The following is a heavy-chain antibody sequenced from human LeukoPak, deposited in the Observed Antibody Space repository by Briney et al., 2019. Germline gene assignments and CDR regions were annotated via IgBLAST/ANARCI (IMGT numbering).Heavy chain of an antibody. V-gene: IGHV1-18*01. D-gene: IGHD3-22*01. J-gene: IGHJ4*02. CDR2: ISAYNGNT. CDR3: ARGSTARYYYDSSGYYRGAVDY. CDR1: GYTFTTYG. Sequence: GASVKVSCKTSGYTFTTYGISWVRQAPGQGLEWMGWISAYNGNTNYAQKFQGRVTMTTDTSTNTAYMELRSLRFDDTAVYYCARGSTARYYYDSSGYYRGAVDYWGQGTLVTISS.